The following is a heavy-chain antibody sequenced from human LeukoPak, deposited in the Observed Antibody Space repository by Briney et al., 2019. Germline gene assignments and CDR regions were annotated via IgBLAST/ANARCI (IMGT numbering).Heavy chain of an antibody. Sequence: SGGSLRLSCAASGFTFSTAWMHWVRQAPGTGLVWVSRITDDATTTYADSVRGRFTISRHNAKNILYLQMNSLRVEDTAVYYCVRDRVGPDYWGQGTLVTVSS. CDR2: ITDDATT. CDR3: VRDRVGPDY. V-gene: IGHV3-74*03. CDR1: GFTFSTAW. D-gene: IGHD1-26*01. J-gene: IGHJ4*02.